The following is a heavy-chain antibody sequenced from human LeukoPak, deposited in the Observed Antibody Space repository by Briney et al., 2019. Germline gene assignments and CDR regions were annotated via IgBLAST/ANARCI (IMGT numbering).Heavy chain of an antibody. J-gene: IGHJ6*02. CDR2: MNPNSGNT. Sequence: GASVKVSCKASGYTFTSYDINWVRQATGQGLEWMGWMNPNSGNTGYAQKFQGRVTITRNTSISTAYMELSSLRSEDTAVYYCARVVMEWLFTHYYYYGMDVWGQGTTVTVSS. V-gene: IGHV1-8*01. CDR1: GYTFTSYD. D-gene: IGHD3-3*01. CDR3: ARVVMEWLFTHYYYYGMDV.